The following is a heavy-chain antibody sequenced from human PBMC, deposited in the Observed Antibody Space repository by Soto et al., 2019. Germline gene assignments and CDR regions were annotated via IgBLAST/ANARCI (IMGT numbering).Heavy chain of an antibody. CDR3: ARQRSRLLWFGETFDY. CDR1: GGSISSSSYY. D-gene: IGHD3-10*01. J-gene: IGHJ4*02. CDR2: IYYSGST. Sequence: SETLSLTCTVSGGSISSSSYYWGWIRQPPGKGLEWIGSIYYSGSTYYNPSLKSRVTISVDTSKNQFSLKLSSVTAADTAVYYCARQRSRLLWFGETFDYWGQGTLVTVSS. V-gene: IGHV4-39*01.